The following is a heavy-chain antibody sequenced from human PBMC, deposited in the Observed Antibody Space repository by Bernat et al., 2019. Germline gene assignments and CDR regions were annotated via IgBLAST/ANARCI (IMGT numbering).Heavy chain of an antibody. J-gene: IGHJ4*02. D-gene: IGHD1-1*01. V-gene: IGHV3-74*01. CDR3: VRDPNRKLDY. Sequence: EVQLVESGGGVVRPGGSLRLSCAASGFTFSQYWMDWVRQAPGKGPVWVSRINTDGTTTNYADSVKGRFTMSRDNAKNIIYLQMNSLRAEDTAVYYCVRDPNRKLDYWGQGTQVTVSP. CDR2: INTDGTTT. CDR1: GFTFSQYW.